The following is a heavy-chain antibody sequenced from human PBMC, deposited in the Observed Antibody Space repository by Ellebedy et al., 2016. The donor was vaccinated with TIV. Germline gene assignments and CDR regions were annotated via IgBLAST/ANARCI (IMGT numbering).Heavy chain of an antibody. CDR1: GFTFSSYA. V-gene: IGHV3-23*01. Sequence: GESLKISCATSGFTFSSYAMSWVRQAPGKGLEWVSAISGSGVNTYYADSVKGRFTISRDNSKNTPYLQMKSLKAEDTAVYYCAKGDTRCRNTGYGMDVWGQGTTLTVSS. CDR3: AKGDTRCRNTGYGMDV. D-gene: IGHD3-16*01. J-gene: IGHJ6*02. CDR2: ISGSGVNT.